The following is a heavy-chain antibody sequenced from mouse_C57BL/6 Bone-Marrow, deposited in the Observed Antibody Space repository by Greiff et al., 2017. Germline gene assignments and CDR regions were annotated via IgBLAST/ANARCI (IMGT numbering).Heavy chain of an antibody. CDR1: GFNIKDDY. CDR2: IDPENGYT. V-gene: IGHV14-4*01. Sequence: VQLQQSGAELVRPGASVKLSCTASGFNIKDDYMHWVKQRPEQGLEWIGWIDPENGYTKYASKFQGKATITVDTSSNTAYLQLSSLTSEDTAVYYCTSIAYWGQGTMVTVSA. CDR3: TSIAY. J-gene: IGHJ3*01.